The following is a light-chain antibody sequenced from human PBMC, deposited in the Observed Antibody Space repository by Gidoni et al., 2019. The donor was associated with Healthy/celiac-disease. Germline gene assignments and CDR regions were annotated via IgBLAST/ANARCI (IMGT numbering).Light chain of an antibody. Sequence: DIQMTQSPSSLSASVGDRVTITCRASQSISSYLNWYQQKPGNAPKLLIYAASSLQSGVPSRFSGSGSGTDFTLTISSLQPEDFATYYCQQSYSTLGITFGPGTKVDIK. CDR2: AAS. V-gene: IGKV1-39*01. CDR3: QQSYSTLGIT. CDR1: QSISSY. J-gene: IGKJ3*01.